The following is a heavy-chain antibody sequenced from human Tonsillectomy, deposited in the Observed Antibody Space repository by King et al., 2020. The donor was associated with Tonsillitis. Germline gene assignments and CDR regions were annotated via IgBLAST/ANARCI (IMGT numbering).Heavy chain of an antibody. J-gene: IGHJ3*01. CDR2: VYHSGST. V-gene: IGHV4-30-2*01. CDR3: ARGFAAPRAFDL. CDR1: DGSISSDGYS. Sequence: LQLQESGSGLVKPSQTLSLTCAVSDGSISSDGYSWSWIRQPPGKDLEWIGYVYHSGSTYYNPSLKSRVTISIDKSKNQFSLKLTSVIAADTAMYYCARGFAAPRAFDLWGQGTMLTVSS. D-gene: IGHD6-13*01.